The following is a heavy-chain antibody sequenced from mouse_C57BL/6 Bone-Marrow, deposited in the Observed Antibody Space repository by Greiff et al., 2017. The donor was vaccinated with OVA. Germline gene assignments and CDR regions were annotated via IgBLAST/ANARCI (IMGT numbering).Heavy chain of an antibody. J-gene: IGHJ3*01. Sequence: VQLQQPGAELVKPGASVKLSCKASGYTFTSYWMPWVTQRPGQGLEWIGMIHPNSGSTNYNEKFKSKATLTVDKSSSTAYMQLSSLTSEDSAVYYCARLEISGPWFAYWGQGTLVTVSA. CDR1: GYTFTSYW. CDR3: ARLEISGPWFAY. CDR2: IHPNSGST. V-gene: IGHV1-64*01.